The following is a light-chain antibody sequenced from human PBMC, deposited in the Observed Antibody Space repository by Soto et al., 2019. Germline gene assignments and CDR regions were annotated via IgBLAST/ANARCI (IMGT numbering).Light chain of an antibody. CDR3: QQYNYWPPLT. Sequence: EIVMTKSPSTLSVSPGDRATLSCRASPSVSSILAWYQQIPCQAPRLLISDASTRADGITPRFGGSGSGTEFSLTISSLQSEDFAVDYCQQYNYWPPLTFGGGTKVVLK. J-gene: IGKJ4*01. CDR1: PSVSSI. CDR2: DAS. V-gene: IGKV3-15*01.